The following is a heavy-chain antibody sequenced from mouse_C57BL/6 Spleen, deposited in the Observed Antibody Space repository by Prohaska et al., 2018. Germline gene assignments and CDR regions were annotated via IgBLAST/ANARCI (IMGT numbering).Heavy chain of an antibody. J-gene: IGHJ1*03. CDR1: GYTFTSYW. CDR2: IYPGSGST. V-gene: IGHV1-55*01. CDR3: ARKLGYFDV. D-gene: IGHD4-1*01. Sequence: GASVKMSCKASGYTFTSYWITWVKQRPGQGLEWIGDIYPGSGSTNYNEKFKSKATLTVDTSSSTAYMQLSSLTSEDSAVYYCARKLGYFDVWGTGTTVTVSS.